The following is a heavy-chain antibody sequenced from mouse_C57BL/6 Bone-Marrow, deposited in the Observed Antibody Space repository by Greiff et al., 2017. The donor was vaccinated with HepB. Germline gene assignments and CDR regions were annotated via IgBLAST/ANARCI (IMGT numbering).Heavy chain of an antibody. J-gene: IGHJ4*01. CDR2: INPNNGGT. V-gene: IGHV1-22*01. CDR3: ARGDYGNYGDAMDY. D-gene: IGHD2-1*01. CDR1: GYTFTDYN. Sequence: EVQLQESGPELVKPGASVKMSCKASGYTFTDYNMHWVKQSHGKSLAWIGYINPNNGGTSYNQKFKGKATLTVNKYSSTAYMELRSLTSEDSAVYYCARGDYGNYGDAMDYWGQGTSVTVSS.